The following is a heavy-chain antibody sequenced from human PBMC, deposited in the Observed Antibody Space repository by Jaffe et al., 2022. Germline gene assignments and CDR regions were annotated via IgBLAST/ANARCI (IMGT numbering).Heavy chain of an antibody. J-gene: IGHJ3*02. CDR3: ARDNIAVHDAFDI. Sequence: EVQLVESGGGLVKPGGSLRLSCAASGFTFSSYSMNWVRQAPGKGLEWVSSISSSSSYIYYADSVKGRFTISRDNAKNSLYLQMNSLRAEDTAVYYCARDNIAVHDAFDIWGQGTMVTVSS. CDR2: ISSSSSYI. CDR1: GFTFSSYS. D-gene: IGHD6-19*01. V-gene: IGHV3-21*01.